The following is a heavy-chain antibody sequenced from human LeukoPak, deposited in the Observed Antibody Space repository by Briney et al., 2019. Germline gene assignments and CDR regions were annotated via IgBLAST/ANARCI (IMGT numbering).Heavy chain of an antibody. D-gene: IGHD2-15*01. CDR2: IYTSGST. Sequence: PSQTLSLTCTVSGGSISSGSYYWSWIRQPAGKGLEWIGRIYTSGSTNYNPSLRSRVTMSVDTSKNQFSLKLSSVTAADTAVYYCARDGDDGGGWTLYGARWFDPWGQGTLVTVSS. CDR1: GGSISSGSYY. V-gene: IGHV4-61*02. CDR3: ARDGDDGGGWTLYGARWFDP. J-gene: IGHJ5*02.